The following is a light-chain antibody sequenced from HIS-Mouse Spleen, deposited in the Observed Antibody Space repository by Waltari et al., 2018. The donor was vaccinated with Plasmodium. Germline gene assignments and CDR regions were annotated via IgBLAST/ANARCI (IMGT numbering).Light chain of an antibody. CDR3: QQYYSYPLT. Sequence: RMTQSPSSFSASTGDRVTITCRASQGISSYLAWNQQKPGKAPKLLIYAASTLQSGVPSRFSGSGSGTDFTLTISCLQSEDFATYYCQQYYSYPLTFGGGTKVEIK. V-gene: IGKV1-8*01. J-gene: IGKJ4*01. CDR2: AAS. CDR1: QGISSY.